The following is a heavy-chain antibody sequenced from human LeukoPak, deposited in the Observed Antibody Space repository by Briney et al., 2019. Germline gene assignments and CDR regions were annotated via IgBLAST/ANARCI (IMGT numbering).Heavy chain of an antibody. V-gene: IGHV1-2*02. CDR2: ISPNSGGT. Sequence: ASVKAACLASGYTFTGYYMHWVRQAPGQGLEWMGWISPNSGGTNYAQKFQGRVTMTRDTSISTAYMELSRLRSDDTAVYYCARYRTDAFDIWGQGTMVTVSS. D-gene: IGHD1-26*01. CDR3: ARYRTDAFDI. CDR1: GYTFTGYY. J-gene: IGHJ3*02.